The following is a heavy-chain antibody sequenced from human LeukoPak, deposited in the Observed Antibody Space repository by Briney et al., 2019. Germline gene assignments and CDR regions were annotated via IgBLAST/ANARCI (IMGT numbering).Heavy chain of an antibody. CDR2: TRFDGSIK. J-gene: IGHJ4*02. Sequence: PGRSLRLSCAVSGFIFSDYGFHWVRQAPGKGLEWVAVTRFDGSIKQYADSVKGRFTISRDDSKNTLYLQMNFLKSEDTAVYYCARWGGTRQHYFDYWGQGTLVTVSS. CDR3: ARWGGTRQHYFDY. D-gene: IGHD1-1*01. CDR1: GFIFSDYG. V-gene: IGHV3-33*01.